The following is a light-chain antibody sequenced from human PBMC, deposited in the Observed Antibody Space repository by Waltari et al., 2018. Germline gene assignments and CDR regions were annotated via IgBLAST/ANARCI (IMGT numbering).Light chain of an antibody. Sequence: QSVLPQPPSVSGAPGQRVTISLTTSRSKLGAGHTADWYPQLPGTAPQLPLLCNKNRPSGVPDRFSASKSGTSVSLAITGLQAEDEADYYCQSYDSRLSVLVFGGGTKLTVL. V-gene: IGLV1-40*01. CDR3: QSYDSRLSVLV. CDR2: CNK. CDR1: RSKLGAGHT. J-gene: IGLJ2*01.